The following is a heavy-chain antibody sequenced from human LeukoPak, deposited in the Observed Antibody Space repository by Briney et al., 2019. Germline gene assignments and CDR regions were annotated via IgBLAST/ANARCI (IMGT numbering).Heavy chain of an antibody. CDR2: IYYSGST. J-gene: IGHJ6*03. Sequence: SETLSLTCTVSGGSISSYYWSWIRQPPGKGLEWIGYIYYSGSTNYNPSFKSRITISVDMSKNQFSLKMSSVTAADTAVYYCARDVIVINVAGYFYYMDVWGKGTTVTVSS. V-gene: IGHV4-59*12. D-gene: IGHD3-22*01. CDR1: GGSISSYY. CDR3: ARDVIVINVAGYFYYMDV.